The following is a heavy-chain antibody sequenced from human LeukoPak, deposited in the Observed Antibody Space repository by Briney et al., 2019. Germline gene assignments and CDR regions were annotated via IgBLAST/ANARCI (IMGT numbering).Heavy chain of an antibody. Sequence: PGGSLRLSCAASGFTFSSYSMNWVRQAPGKGLEWVSSIISSSSYIYYADSVKGRFTISRDNAKNSLYLQMNSLRAEDTAVYYCARDWGGLVILTGPLLDYWGQGTLVTVSS. CDR1: GFTFSSYS. D-gene: IGHD3-9*01. V-gene: IGHV3-21*01. J-gene: IGHJ4*02. CDR3: ARDWGGLVILTGPLLDY. CDR2: IISSSSYI.